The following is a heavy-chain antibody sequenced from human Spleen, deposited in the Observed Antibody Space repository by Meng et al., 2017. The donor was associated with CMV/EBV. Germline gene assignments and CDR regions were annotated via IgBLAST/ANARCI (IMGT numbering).Heavy chain of an antibody. V-gene: IGHV4-34*02. CDR3: ARVPFSGYSSSQGRADY. D-gene: IGHD6-13*01. CDR1: GESFSGYC. CDR2: INHSGST. J-gene: IGHJ4*02. Sequence: QVQLQQWGPGLLKPSETLSLTCAFYGESFSGYCWSWIRQPPGKGLQWIGEINHSGSTNYNPSLKSRVTISVDTSKNQFSLKLSSVTAADTAVYYCARVPFSGYSSSQGRADYWGQGTLVTVSS.